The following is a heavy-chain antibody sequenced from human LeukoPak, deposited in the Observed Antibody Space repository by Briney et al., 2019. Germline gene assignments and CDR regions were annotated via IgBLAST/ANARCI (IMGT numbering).Heavy chain of an antibody. Sequence: ASVTVSCKASGYTFTGYYMHWVRQAPGQGLEWMGWINPNSGGTNYAQKFQGRVTMTRDTSISTAYTELSRLRSDDTAVYYCARVGGYEAPFDYWGQGTLVTVSS. J-gene: IGHJ4*02. CDR2: INPNSGGT. CDR1: GYTFTGYY. V-gene: IGHV1-2*02. CDR3: ARVGGYEAPFDY. D-gene: IGHD5-12*01.